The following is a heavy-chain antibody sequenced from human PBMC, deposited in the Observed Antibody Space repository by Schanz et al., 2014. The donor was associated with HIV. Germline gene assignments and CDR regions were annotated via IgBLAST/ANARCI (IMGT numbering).Heavy chain of an antibody. D-gene: IGHD2-21*02. Sequence: EVQLVESGGGLVQPGRSLRLSCAASGFTFDEYAMHWVRQAPGKGLEWVSGISWNSDTIGYGDSVKGRFTISRDNSKNTLYLQMNSLRTEDTAVYYCAKAAVTDYLDYWGQGTLVTVSS. CDR2: ISWNSDTI. V-gene: IGHV3-9*01. CDR3: AKAAVTDYLDY. CDR1: GFTFDEYA. J-gene: IGHJ4*02.